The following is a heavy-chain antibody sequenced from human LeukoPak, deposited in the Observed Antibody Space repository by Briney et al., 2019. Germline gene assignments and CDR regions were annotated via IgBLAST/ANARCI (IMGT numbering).Heavy chain of an antibody. Sequence: GGSLRLSCAASGFTFSSYSMNWVRQAPGKGLEWVSYISSSSSTIYYADSVKGRFTISRDNSKNTLYLQMNSLRAEDTAVYYCARDFGDQGVWYFDLWGRGTLVTVSS. CDR3: ARDFGDQGVWYFDL. D-gene: IGHD3-10*01. CDR1: GFTFSSYS. V-gene: IGHV3-48*01. J-gene: IGHJ2*01. CDR2: ISSSSSTI.